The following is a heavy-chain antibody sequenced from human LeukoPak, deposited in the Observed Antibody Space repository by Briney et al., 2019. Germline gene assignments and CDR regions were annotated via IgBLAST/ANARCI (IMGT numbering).Heavy chain of an antibody. CDR1: GGSISSYY. D-gene: IGHD3-16*01. J-gene: IGHJ3*02. CDR3: ARGRNYDYVWGSYTDAFDI. CDR2: IYYSGST. V-gene: IGHV4-59*12. Sequence: PSETLSLTCTVSGGSISSYYWSWIRQPPGKGLGWIGYIYYSGSTNYNPSLKSRVTISVDTSKNQFSLKLSSVTAADTAVYYCARGRNYDYVWGSYTDAFDIWGQGTMVTVSS.